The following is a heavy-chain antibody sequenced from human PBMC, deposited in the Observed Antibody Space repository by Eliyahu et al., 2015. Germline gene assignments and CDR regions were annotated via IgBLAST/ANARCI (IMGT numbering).Heavy chain of an antibody. J-gene: IGHJ4*02. CDR3: ASEHYYDSSGYIAYFDY. CDR2: IYYSGST. V-gene: IGHV4-39*07. Sequence: QLQLQESGPGLVKPSEXLSLTCTVXGGSIXSXXYYWGWIRQPPGKGLEWIGSIYYSGSTYYNPSLKSRVTISVDTSKNQFSLKLSSVTAADTAVYYCASEHYYDSSGYIAYFDYWGQGTLVTVSS. D-gene: IGHD3-22*01. CDR1: GGSIXSXXYY.